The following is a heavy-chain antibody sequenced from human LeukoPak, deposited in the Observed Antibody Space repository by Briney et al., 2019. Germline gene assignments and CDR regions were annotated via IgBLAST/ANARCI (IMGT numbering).Heavy chain of an antibody. V-gene: IGHV3-48*02. CDR3: ARGYLYFDY. CDR2: ISTSSSTI. Sequence: GGPLRLSCAASGFTFNTDTMNWVRQAPGKGLEWVAYISTSSSTIYYADSVKGRFTISRDNAKNPLYLQMHSLRDEDTAVYYCARGYLYFDYWGQGTLVTVSP. D-gene: IGHD2-2*01. CDR1: GFTFNTDT. J-gene: IGHJ4*02.